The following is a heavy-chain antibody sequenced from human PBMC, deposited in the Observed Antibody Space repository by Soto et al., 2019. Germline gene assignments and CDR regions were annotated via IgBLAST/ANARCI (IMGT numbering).Heavy chain of an antibody. D-gene: IGHD2-2*01. CDR2: IRSKANSYAT. Sequence: EVQLVESGGGLVQPGGSLKLSCAASGFTFSGSAMHWVRQASGKGLEWVGRIRSKANSYATAYAASMKGRFTISRDDSKNTAYLKMNSLKTEDTAVYYCTSPCSSTSCNLRGVWGQGTTVTVSS. CDR1: GFTFSGSA. J-gene: IGHJ6*02. CDR3: TSPCSSTSCNLRGV. V-gene: IGHV3-73*02.